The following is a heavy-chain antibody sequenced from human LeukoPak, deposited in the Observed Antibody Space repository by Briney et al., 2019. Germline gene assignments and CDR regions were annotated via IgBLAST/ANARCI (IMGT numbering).Heavy chain of an antibody. CDR1: GLTFDSYG. Sequence: GGSLRLSCAASGLTFDSYGMNWVRQAPGKGLEWISSISSSSTYIYYADSVKGRFTISRDNAKNSLYLQMNSLRAEDTAVYYCARAYCSSTRCSYYFDSWGQGTLVTVSS. V-gene: IGHV3-21*01. CDR2: ISSSSTYI. CDR3: ARAYCSSTRCSYYFDS. D-gene: IGHD2-2*01. J-gene: IGHJ4*02.